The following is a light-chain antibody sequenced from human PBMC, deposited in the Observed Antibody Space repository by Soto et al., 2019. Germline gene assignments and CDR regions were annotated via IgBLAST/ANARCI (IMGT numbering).Light chain of an antibody. CDR2: GAS. CDR1: QSVSTN. V-gene: IGKV3-15*01. CDR3: QQYDNWWT. Sequence: VMTHSPATLSVSPCERATLSCRASQSVSTNLAWYQQRPGQAPRLIIYGASTRATGIPARFSGSGSGTEFILTISSLQSEDFAVYYCQQYDNWWTFGQGTKVDIK. J-gene: IGKJ1*01.